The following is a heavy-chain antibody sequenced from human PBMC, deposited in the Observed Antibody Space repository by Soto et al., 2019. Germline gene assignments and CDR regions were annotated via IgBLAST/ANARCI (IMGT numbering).Heavy chain of an antibody. Sequence: ASVEVSCKASGYTFTNYGISWVRQAPGQGLEWMGWTGAYNGNTNYAQKFQGRVTMTADTSTNTAYMELRSLRYDDTAVYYCARGGGIYSIAWPIDHWGQRTLVTVS. CDR2: TGAYNGNT. D-gene: IGHD3-16*01. J-gene: IGHJ4*02. CDR1: GYTFTNYG. CDR3: ARGGGIYSIAWPIDH. V-gene: IGHV1-18*04.